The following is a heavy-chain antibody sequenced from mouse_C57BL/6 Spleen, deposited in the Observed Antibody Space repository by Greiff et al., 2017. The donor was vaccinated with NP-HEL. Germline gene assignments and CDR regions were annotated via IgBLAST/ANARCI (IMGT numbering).Heavy chain of an antibody. V-gene: IGHV1-52*01. CDR1: GYTFTSYW. CDR2: IDPSDSET. Sequence: VQLQQPGAELVKPGASVKLSCKASGYTFTSYWMHWVKQRPIQGLEWIGNIDPSDSETHYNEKFKDKATLTVDKSSSTAYMQLSSLTSEYSAVYYCARDVYDGYKAMDYWGQGTTVTVSS. J-gene: IGHJ4*01. D-gene: IGHD2-3*01. CDR3: ARDVYDGYKAMDY.